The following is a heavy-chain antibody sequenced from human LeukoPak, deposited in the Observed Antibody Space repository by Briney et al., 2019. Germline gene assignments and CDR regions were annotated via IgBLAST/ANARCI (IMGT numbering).Heavy chain of an antibody. D-gene: IGHD6-13*01. CDR2: IEEDGSKK. J-gene: IGHJ4*02. CDR1: GFTFSIYW. Sequence: GGSLRLSCAASGFTFSIYWMSWVRQAPGKGLEWVANIEEDGSKKYSVDSVKGRFTISRDNAKNSLYLQMNSLRAEDTAVYDCARIGYSSNSFDYWGLGTLVTVSS. CDR3: ARIGYSSNSFDY. V-gene: IGHV3-7*04.